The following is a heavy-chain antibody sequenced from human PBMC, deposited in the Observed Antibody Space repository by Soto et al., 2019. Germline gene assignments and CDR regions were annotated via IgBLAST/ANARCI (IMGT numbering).Heavy chain of an antibody. CDR2: INPNSGGT. J-gene: IGHJ5*02. D-gene: IGHD6-19*01. Sequence: QVQLVQSGAEVKKPGASMNVSCRTSGYTFTGYYIHWVRQAPGQGLEWMGWINPNSGGTNYAQKSQARVTTTRHTSINTAYMDLSRLKSDDTAVYYCARGSTRQQWLVGAPWGPGTLVTVSS. CDR1: GYTFTGYY. V-gene: IGHV1-2*02. CDR3: ARGSTRQQWLVGAP.